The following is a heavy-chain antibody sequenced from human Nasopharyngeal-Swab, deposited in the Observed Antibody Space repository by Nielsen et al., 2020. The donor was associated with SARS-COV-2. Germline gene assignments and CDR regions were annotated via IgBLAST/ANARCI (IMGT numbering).Heavy chain of an antibody. V-gene: IGHV3-30*18. CDR2: ISYDGSNK. CDR3: AKDTGIAVAAIDY. CDR1: GFTFSSYG. Sequence: GESLKISCAASGFTFSSYGMHWVRQAPGKGLEWVAVISYDGSNKYYADSVKGRFTISRDNSKNTLYLLMNSLRAEDTAVYYCAKDTGIAVAAIDYWGQGTLVTVSS. J-gene: IGHJ4*02. D-gene: IGHD6-19*01.